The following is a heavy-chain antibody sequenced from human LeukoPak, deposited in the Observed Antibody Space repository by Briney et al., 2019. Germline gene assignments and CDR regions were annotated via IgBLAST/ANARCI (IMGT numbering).Heavy chain of an antibody. V-gene: IGHV4-34*01. D-gene: IGHD6-13*01. CDR2: IYYSGST. CDR1: GGSFSGYY. Sequence: SETLSLTCAVYGGSFSGYYWSWIRQPPGKGLEWIGSIYYSGSTYYNPSLKSRVTISVDTSKNQFSLKLSSVTAADTAVYYCETGSYSSSWYGPDYWGQGTLVTVSS. J-gene: IGHJ4*02. CDR3: ETGSYSSSWYGPDY.